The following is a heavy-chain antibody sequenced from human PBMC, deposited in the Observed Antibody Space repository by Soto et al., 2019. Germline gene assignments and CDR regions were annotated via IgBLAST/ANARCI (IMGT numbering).Heavy chain of an antibody. CDR2: IYHSGGT. Sequence: QVQLQQWGAGLLKPSETLSLTCAVSGGSLSNYYWSWIRQPPGKGLEWIGEIYHSGGTNYNPSLKSRVTISVDTPKNQFSLKLSSVTAADTAVYYCAPSTLYFLPSGGSHHVPIGFWGQGTLVAVSS. V-gene: IGHV4-34*02. J-gene: IGHJ4*02. CDR3: APSTLYFLPSGGSHHVPIGF. D-gene: IGHD2-15*01. CDR1: GGSLSNYY.